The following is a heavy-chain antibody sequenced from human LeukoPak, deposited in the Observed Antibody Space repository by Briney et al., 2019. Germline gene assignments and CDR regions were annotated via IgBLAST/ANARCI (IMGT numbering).Heavy chain of an antibody. CDR1: GGSLTSSTNY. CDR2: IYYSGST. D-gene: IGHD3-10*01. Sequence: PSETLSLTCTVSGGSLTSSTNYWGWIRRPPGKGLEWIGSIYYSGSTSYNPSLKSRVTLSIDTSKTQFSLKLTSATAPHTAVYYSARVDIGSGTYYRYYYYMDVWGTGTTVTVSS. J-gene: IGHJ6*03. V-gene: IGHV4-39*07. CDR3: ARVDIGSGTYYRYYYYMDV.